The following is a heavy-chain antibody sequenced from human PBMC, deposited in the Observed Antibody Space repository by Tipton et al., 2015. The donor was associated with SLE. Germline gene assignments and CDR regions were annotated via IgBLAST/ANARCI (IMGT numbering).Heavy chain of an antibody. D-gene: IGHD3-16*02. CDR1: GGSFSGYY. CDR2: IYYSGST. J-gene: IGHJ3*02. CDR3: ARDLHDYVWGSYRAFDI. V-gene: IGHV4-59*01. Sequence: TLSLTCAVYGGSFSGYYWSWIRQPPGKGLEWIGYIYYSGSTNYNPSLKSRVTISVDTSKNQFSLKLSSVTAADTAVYYCARDLHDYVWGSYRAFDIWGQGTMVTVSS.